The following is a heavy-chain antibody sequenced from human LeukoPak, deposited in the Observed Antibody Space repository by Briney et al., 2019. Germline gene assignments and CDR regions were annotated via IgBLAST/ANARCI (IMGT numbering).Heavy chain of an antibody. V-gene: IGHV3-73*01. Sequence: GGSLRLSCAASGFTFSGSAMHWVRQASGKGLGWVGRIRSKANTYATAYAASVKGRFTISRDDSKNTAYLQMNSLKTEDTAVYYCTITHIVGATTIDYWGQGTLVTVSS. D-gene: IGHD1-26*01. CDR1: GFTFSGSA. CDR3: TITHIVGATTIDY. CDR2: IRSKANTYAT. J-gene: IGHJ4*02.